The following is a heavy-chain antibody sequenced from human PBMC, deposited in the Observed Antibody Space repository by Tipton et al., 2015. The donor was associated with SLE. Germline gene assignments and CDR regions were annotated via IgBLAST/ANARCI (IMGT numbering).Heavy chain of an antibody. Sequence: TLSLTCTVSGGSISSGSYYWSWIRQPAGKGLEWIGRVYITGNTNYTPSLKSRVTISVDTSKNQFSLKLSSVTAADTAVYYCARILTAGTYYFDSWGPGTLVTVSS. J-gene: IGHJ4*02. CDR1: GGSISSGSYY. V-gene: IGHV4-61*02. D-gene: IGHD3-10*01. CDR2: VYITGNT. CDR3: ARILTAGTYYFDS.